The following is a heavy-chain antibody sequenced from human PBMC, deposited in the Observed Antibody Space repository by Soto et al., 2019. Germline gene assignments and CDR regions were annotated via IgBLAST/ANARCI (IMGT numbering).Heavy chain of an antibody. CDR2: IYYSGST. CDR3: ARGGSRGVISY. CDR1: GGSISRGAYY. J-gene: IGHJ4*02. V-gene: IGHV4-31*03. Sequence: QVQMQESGPGLVKPSQTLSLTCTVSGGSISRGAYYWSWIRQHPGKGLEWIGYIYYSGSTYYNPSLNSRVTISVDTSKNQFSLKLSSVTAADKAVYYCARGGSRGVISYWGQGTLVTVSS. D-gene: IGHD3-10*01.